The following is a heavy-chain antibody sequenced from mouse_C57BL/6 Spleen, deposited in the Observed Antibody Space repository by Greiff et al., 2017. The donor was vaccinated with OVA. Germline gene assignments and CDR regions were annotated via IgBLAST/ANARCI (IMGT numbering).Heavy chain of an antibody. CDR1: GFTFSSYG. D-gene: IGHD1-1*01. CDR3: ARHPYYYRRSYDFDF. V-gene: IGHV5-6*02. Sequence: DVMLVESGGDLVKPGGSLKLSCAASGFTFSSYGMSWVRQTPDKRLEWVATISSGGSYTYYPDSVKGRFTISRDTAKNTLYLQMSSLKSEDTAMYYGARHPYYYRRSYDFDFWGKGTTLTVSS. J-gene: IGHJ2*01. CDR2: ISSGGSYT.